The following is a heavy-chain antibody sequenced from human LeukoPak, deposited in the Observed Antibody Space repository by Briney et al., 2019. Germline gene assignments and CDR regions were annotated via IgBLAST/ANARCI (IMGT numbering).Heavy chain of an antibody. V-gene: IGHV3-53*01. CDR3: EAKTVNMVRGVMS. D-gene: IGHD3-10*01. J-gene: IGHJ4*02. CDR2: IYSGGST. CDR1: GFTVSSNY. Sequence: PGGSLRLSCAASGFTVSSNYMSWVRQTPGKGLEWVSVIYSGGSTYYADSVKGRFTISRDNSKNTLYLQMNSLRAEDTAVYYCEAKTVNMVRGVMSWGQGTLVTVSS.